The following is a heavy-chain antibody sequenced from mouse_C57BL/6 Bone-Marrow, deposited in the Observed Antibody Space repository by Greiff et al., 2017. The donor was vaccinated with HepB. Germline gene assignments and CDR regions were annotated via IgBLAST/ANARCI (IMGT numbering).Heavy chain of an antibody. CDR3: ARSGDTTVVEYYFDY. CDR1: GYTFTSYT. Sequence: VQLQESGAELARPGASVKMSCKASGYTFTSYTMHWVKQRPGQGLGWIGYINPSSGYTKYNQKFKEKATLTADKSSSTAYMQLSSLTSEDSAVYYCARSGDTTVVEYYFDYWGQGTTLTVSS. V-gene: IGHV1-4*01. D-gene: IGHD1-1*01. CDR2: INPSSGYT. J-gene: IGHJ2*01.